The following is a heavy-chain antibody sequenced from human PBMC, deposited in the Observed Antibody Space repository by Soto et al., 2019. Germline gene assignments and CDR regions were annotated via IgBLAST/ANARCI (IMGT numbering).Heavy chain of an antibody. Sequence: GESLKISCKGSGYSFTSYWIGWVRQMPGKGLEWMGIIYPGDSDTRYSPSFQGQVTISADKSISTAYLQWSSLKASDTAMYYCARQMGANYYYYGMDVWGQGTTVTVSS. D-gene: IGHD1-26*01. CDR1: GYSFTSYW. CDR3: ARQMGANYYYYGMDV. V-gene: IGHV5-51*01. CDR2: IYPGDSDT. J-gene: IGHJ6*02.